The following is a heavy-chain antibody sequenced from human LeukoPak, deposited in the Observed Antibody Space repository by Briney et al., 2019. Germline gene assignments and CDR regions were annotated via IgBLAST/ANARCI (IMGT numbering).Heavy chain of an antibody. CDR3: VRGGFGELFSSDY. CDR2: ISSSSSTI. D-gene: IGHD3-10*01. CDR1: GFTFSSYS. J-gene: IGHJ4*02. Sequence: GGSLRLSCAASGFTFSSYSMNWVRQAPGKGLEWVSYISSSSSTIYYADSVKGRFTISRDNAKNSLYLQMNSLRAEDTAVYYCVRGGFGELFSSDYWGQGTLVTVSS. V-gene: IGHV3-48*01.